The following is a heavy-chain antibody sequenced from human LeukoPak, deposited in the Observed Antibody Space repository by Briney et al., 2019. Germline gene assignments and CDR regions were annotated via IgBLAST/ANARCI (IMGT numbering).Heavy chain of an antibody. CDR1: GGSFSGYY. CDR3: ARVSRTTKSLSYQLLYYFDY. Sequence: PSETLSLTCAVYGGSFSGYYWSWIRQPPGKGLEWIGEINHSGSTNYNPSLKSRVTISVDTSKNQFSLKLSSVTAADTAVYYCARVSRTTKSLSYQLLYYFDYWGQGTLVTVSS. V-gene: IGHV4-34*01. CDR2: INHSGST. J-gene: IGHJ4*02. D-gene: IGHD2-2*01.